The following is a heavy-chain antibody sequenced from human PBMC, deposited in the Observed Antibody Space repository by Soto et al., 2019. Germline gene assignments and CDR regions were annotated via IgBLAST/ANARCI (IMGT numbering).Heavy chain of an antibody. V-gene: IGHV3-30-3*01. CDR3: ARDQTGITTTGGGRIDY. D-gene: IGHD6-13*01. CDR1: GFTFSSHA. CDR2: ISYDGSNK. Sequence: QVQLVESGGGAVQPGGSLSLSCAASGFTFSSHAMHWVRQAPGKGLECVAIISYDGSNKYYGDSVRGRLTISRDNSKNTIYLQKNSLRAEDTSVYYCARDQTGITTTGGGRIDYWGQGTLVTVSS. J-gene: IGHJ4*02.